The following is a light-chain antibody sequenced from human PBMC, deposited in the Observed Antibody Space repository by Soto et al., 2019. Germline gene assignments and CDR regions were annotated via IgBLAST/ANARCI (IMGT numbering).Light chain of an antibody. CDR1: SSNIGSTR. CDR2: SDN. J-gene: IGLJ1*01. Sequence: QSVLTQPPSASGTPGQRVAISCSGASSNIGSTRANWYRQLPGTAPKLLIYSDNQRPSGVPDRVSGSKSGTSTSLAISGLQSEDEAYYYWSRWDYNLKGYVLGTWTKVTVL. CDR3: SRWDYNLKGYV. V-gene: IGLV1-44*01.